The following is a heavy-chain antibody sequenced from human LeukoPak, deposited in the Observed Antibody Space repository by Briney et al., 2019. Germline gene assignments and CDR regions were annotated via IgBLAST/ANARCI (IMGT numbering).Heavy chain of an antibody. CDR1: GYTFTSYD. CDR3: AKSRSYDILTGYYSHYYYYYGMDV. V-gene: IGHV1-8*01. Sequence: ASVKVSCKASGYTFTSYDINWVRHSTGQGLEWMGWMNPNSGNTGYAQKFQGRVTMTRNTSISTAYMELSSLRSEDTAVYYCAKSRSYDILTGYYSHYYYYYGMDVWGQGTTVTVSS. D-gene: IGHD3-9*01. CDR2: MNPNSGNT. J-gene: IGHJ6*02.